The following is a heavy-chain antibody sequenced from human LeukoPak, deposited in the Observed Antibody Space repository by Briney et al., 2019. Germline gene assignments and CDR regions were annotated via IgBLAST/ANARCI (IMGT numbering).Heavy chain of an antibody. CDR1: GYTFSSYG. CDR2: IIPIFGTA. J-gene: IGHJ6*02. CDR3: ARVARYYYYGMDV. V-gene: IGHV1-69*13. D-gene: IGHD5-12*01. Sequence: GASVKVSCKASGYTFSSYGFSWVRQAPGQGLEWMGGIIPIFGTANYAQKFQGRVTITADESTSTAYMELSSLRSEDTAVYYCARVARYYYYGMDVWGQGTTVTVSS.